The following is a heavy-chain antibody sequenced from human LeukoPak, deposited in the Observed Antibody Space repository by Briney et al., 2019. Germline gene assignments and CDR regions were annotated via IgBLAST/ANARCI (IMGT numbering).Heavy chain of an antibody. CDR1: FGTFISYV. CDR2: SIPIYDTA. J-gene: IGHJ4*02. CDR3: ARDQPSGSQEN. V-gene: IGHV1-69*13. Sequence: GDSVRVSCKPSFGTFISYVCSWVGQAAGQGLEGMAESIPIYDTANSTQKFQGSVTITSAESTRKAYMELSSLRPEDTAVYYCARDQPSGSQENWGQGTLVTVSS. D-gene: IGHD3-10*01.